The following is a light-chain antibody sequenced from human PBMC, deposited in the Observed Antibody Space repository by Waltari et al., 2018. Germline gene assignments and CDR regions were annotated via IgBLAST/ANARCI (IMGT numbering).Light chain of an antibody. J-gene: IGKJ4*01. CDR1: QGISSY. V-gene: IGKV1-8*01. CDR2: AAS. Sequence: IRMTPSPSSLSASTGKRVTTPCRASQGISSYLAWYQQKPGKAPKILIYAASTLQSGVPSRFSGSGSGTDFTLTISCLQSEDVATYYCQQYYSYPLTFGGGTKVEIK. CDR3: QQYYSYPLT.